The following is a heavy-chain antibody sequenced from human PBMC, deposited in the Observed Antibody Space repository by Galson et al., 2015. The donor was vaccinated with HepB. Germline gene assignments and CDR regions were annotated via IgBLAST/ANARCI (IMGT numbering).Heavy chain of an antibody. J-gene: IGHJ4*02. CDR1: GFTFSNAW. Sequence: SLRLSCAASGFTFSNAWMNWVRQAPGKGLEWVGRIKSKTDGGTTDYAAPVKGRFTISRDDSENTLYLQMNSLKTEDTAVYYCTTENNGIVGAIWGQGTLVTVSS. CDR2: IKSKTDGGTT. D-gene: IGHD1-26*01. CDR3: TTENNGIVGAI. V-gene: IGHV3-15*07.